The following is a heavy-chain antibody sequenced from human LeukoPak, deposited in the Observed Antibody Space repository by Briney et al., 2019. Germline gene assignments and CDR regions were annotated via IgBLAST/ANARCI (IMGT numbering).Heavy chain of an antibody. J-gene: IGHJ4*02. D-gene: IGHD6-13*01. CDR3: ARDRHSSSWDTFDY. Sequence: GGSLRLSCAASGFTFSSYAMHWVRQAPGKGLEWVAVISYDGSNKYYADSVKGRFTTSRDNSKNTLYLQMNSLRAEDTAVYYCARDRHSSSWDTFDYWGQGTLVTVSS. V-gene: IGHV3-30-3*01. CDR1: GFTFSSYA. CDR2: ISYDGSNK.